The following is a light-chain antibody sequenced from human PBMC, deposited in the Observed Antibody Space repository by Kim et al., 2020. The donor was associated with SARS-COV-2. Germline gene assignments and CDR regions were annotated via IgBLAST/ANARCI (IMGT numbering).Light chain of an antibody. J-gene: IGLJ2*01. Sequence: SYELTQPPSVSVSPGQTASITCSGDKLGDKYACWYQQKPGQSPVLVIYQDSKRPSGIPERFSGSNSGNTATLTISGTQAMDEAHYYCQAWDSSTGVFGGG. CDR3: QAWDSSTGV. CDR1: KLGDKY. V-gene: IGLV3-1*01. CDR2: QDS.